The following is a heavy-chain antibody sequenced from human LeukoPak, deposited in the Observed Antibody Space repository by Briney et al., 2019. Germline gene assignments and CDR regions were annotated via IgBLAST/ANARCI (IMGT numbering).Heavy chain of an antibody. V-gene: IGHV4-34*01. CDR1: GGSFSGYY. CDR3: ARVGVGYCSGGSCYYDY. D-gene: IGHD2-15*01. Sequence: SETLSLTCAVYGGSFSGYYWSWIRQPRGKGLEWIGEMNHSGSTNYNPSLKSRVTISVDTSKNQFSLKLSSVTAADTAVYYCARVGVGYCSGGSCYYDYWGQGTLVTVSS. CDR2: MNHSGST. J-gene: IGHJ4*02.